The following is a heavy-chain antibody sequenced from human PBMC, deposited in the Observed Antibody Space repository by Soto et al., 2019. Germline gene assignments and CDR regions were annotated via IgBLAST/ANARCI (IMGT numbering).Heavy chain of an antibody. Sequence: ASVTVSCKASGYTFTSYGISWVRQAPGQGLEWMGWISAYNGNTNYAQKLQGRVTMTTDTSTSTAYMELRSLRSDDTAVYYCAREGGSVVPAVKDYWGQGTLVTVSS. CDR3: AREGGSVVPAVKDY. D-gene: IGHD2-2*01. CDR1: GYTFTSYG. CDR2: ISAYNGNT. J-gene: IGHJ4*02. V-gene: IGHV1-18*04.